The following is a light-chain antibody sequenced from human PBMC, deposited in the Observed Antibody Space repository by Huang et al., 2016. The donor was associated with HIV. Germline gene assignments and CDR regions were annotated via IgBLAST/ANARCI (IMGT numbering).Light chain of an antibody. CDR1: QGIANH. Sequence: DIQMTQSPSSLSASVGDRVTISCRASQGIANHLAWYQQRQGKAPKLLIYAASALRSGVPSRVSGSGSGTEFTLTISSLQPEDVATYFCQKYNSAPRTFGPGTKVEIK. V-gene: IGKV1-27*01. J-gene: IGKJ3*01. CDR3: QKYNSAPRT. CDR2: AAS.